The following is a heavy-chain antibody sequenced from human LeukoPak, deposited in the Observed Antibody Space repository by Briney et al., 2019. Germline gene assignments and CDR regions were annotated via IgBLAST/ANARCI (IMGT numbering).Heavy chain of an antibody. CDR3: ASDRGYYYGMDV. Sequence: SETLSLTCTVSGGSISSSSYYWGWIRQPPGKGLEWIGSIYYSGSTYYNPSPKSRVTISVDTSKNQFSLKLSSVTAADTAVYYCASDRGYYYGMDVWGQGTTVTVSS. J-gene: IGHJ6*02. CDR2: IYYSGST. V-gene: IGHV4-39*01. CDR1: GGSISSSSYY.